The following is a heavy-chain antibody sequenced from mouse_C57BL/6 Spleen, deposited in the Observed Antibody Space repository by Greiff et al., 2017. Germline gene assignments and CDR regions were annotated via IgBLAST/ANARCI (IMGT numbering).Heavy chain of an antibody. CDR1: GFTFSSYA. D-gene: IGHD1-1*01. Sequence: EVMLVESGGGLVKPGGSLKLSCAASGFTFSSYAMSWVRQTPEKRLEWVATISDGGSYTYYPDNVKGRFTISRDNAKNNLYLQMSHLKSEDTAMYYCARDLVTTVVATGFDYWGQGTTLTVSS. J-gene: IGHJ2*01. CDR2: ISDGGSYT. CDR3: ARDLVTTVVATGFDY. V-gene: IGHV5-4*01.